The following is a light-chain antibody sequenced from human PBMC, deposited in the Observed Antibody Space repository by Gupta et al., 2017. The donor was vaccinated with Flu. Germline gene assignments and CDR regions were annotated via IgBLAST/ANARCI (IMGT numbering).Light chain of an antibody. CDR3: QVWDSSSDPYV. J-gene: IGLJ1*01. Sequence: SSVLTQPPSVSVAPGTTARVTCWGNNIGSKSVHWYQQKPGQAPVLVVYDDSDRPSGIPERFSGSNSGNTATLTVSRVEVGDEADYYCQVWDSSSDPYVFGTGTKVTVL. CDR1: NIGSKS. V-gene: IGLV3-21*03. CDR2: DDS.